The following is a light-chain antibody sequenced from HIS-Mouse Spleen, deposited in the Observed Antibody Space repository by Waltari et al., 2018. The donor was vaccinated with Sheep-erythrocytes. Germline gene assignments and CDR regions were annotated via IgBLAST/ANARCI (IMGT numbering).Light chain of an antibody. CDR2: EVS. J-gene: IGLJ2*01. V-gene: IGLV2-18*02. CDR3: SSYTSSSTFVV. CDR1: SSDVGSYHR. Sequence: QSALTQPPSVSGSPGQSVTISCTGTSSDVGSYHRVSWYQQPPGTAPKLMLYEVSNRPSGVPYRFSGSKSGNTASLTISGLQAEDEADYYCSSYTSSSTFVVFGGGTKLTVL.